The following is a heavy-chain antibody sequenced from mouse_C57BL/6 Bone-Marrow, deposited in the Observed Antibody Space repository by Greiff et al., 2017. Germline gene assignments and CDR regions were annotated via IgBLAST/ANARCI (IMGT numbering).Heavy chain of an antibody. D-gene: IGHD2-4*01. CDR3: ARSYDYDDWFAY. CDR1: GFTFTDYY. V-gene: IGHV7-3*01. J-gene: IGHJ3*01. CDR2: IRNKANGYTT. Sequence: EVKLMESGGGLVQPGGSLSLSCAASGFTFTDYYMSWVRQPPGKALEWLGFIRNKANGYTTEYSASVKGRFTISRDNSQSILYLQMNALRAEDSATYYCARSYDYDDWFAYWGQGTLVTVSA.